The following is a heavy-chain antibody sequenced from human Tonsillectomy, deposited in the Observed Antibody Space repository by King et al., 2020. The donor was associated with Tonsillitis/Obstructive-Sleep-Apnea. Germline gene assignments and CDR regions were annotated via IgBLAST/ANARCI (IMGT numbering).Heavy chain of an antibody. CDR3: AVSTDYGDYVLGY. D-gene: IGHD4-17*01. V-gene: IGHV3-23*04. J-gene: IGHJ4*02. CDR1: GFTFSDYA. Sequence: VQLVESGGGLVQPGGSLRLSCAVSGFTFSDYAMSWVRQAPGKGLEWVSTVSGSGRSTYYGDSVKGRFTISSDNSKNTLCLQMNSLRAEDTAVYYCAVSTDYGDYVLGYWGQGTLVTVSS. CDR2: VSGSGRST.